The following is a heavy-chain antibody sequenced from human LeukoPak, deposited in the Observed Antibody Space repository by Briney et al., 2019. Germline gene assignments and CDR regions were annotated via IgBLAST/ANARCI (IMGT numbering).Heavy chain of an antibody. V-gene: IGHV3-9*01. D-gene: IGHD5-18*01. CDR1: GFTFDDYA. CDR2: ISWNSGSI. J-gene: IGHJ4*02. Sequence: GGSLRLSCAASGFTFDDYAMHWVRQAPGKGLEWVSGISWNSGSIGYADSVKGRFTISRDNAKNSLYLQMNSLRAEDTALYYCAKDYLGGYSFGSPFDYWGQGTLVTVSS. CDR3: AKDYLGGYSFGSPFDY.